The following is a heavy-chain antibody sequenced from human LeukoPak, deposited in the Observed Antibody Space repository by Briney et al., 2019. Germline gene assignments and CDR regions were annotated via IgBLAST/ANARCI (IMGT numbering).Heavy chain of an antibody. J-gene: IGHJ4*02. CDR1: GFTFSSYW. Sequence: GGSLRLSCAASGFTFSSYWMSWVRQAPGKGLEWVANIKHDGSEKYYVDSMRGRFTISRDNTMNSLYLQMSSLRAEDTAVYYCATDRGWRTSGYYLYYFEYWGQGTLVTYSS. D-gene: IGHD3-3*01. V-gene: IGHV3-7*01. CDR2: IKHDGSEK. CDR3: ATDRGWRTSGYYLYYFEY.